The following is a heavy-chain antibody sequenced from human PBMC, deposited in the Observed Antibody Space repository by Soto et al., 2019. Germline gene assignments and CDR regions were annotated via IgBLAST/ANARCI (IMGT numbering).Heavy chain of an antibody. CDR2: VSAHNGNT. CDR3: AREYTYYDFWCDVMEWYSYSMDV. D-gene: IGHD3-3*01. Sequence: QVKLVQSGGEVKRPGASVKVSCQASGYTFSSYGISWVRQAPGTGLQWMGWVSAHNGNTKYAQILQTRLTLTTDTATSTADMELRSLTSDDTAVYYCAREYTYYDFWCDVMEWYSYSMDVWGQGTTVSVSS. J-gene: IGHJ6*02. V-gene: IGHV1-18*01. CDR1: GYTFSSYG.